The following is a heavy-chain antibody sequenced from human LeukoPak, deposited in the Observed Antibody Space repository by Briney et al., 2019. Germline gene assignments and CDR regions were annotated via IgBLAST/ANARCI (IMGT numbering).Heavy chain of an antibody. CDR2: IYYSGST. CDR3: ARVYSSGWFSFFDY. D-gene: IGHD6-19*01. CDR1: GGSISSYY. V-gene: IGHV4-59*01. J-gene: IGHJ4*02. Sequence: NPSETLSLTCTVSGGSISSYYWSWIRQPPGKGLEWIGYIYYSGSTNYNPSLKSRVTISVDTSKNQFSLKLSSVTAADTAVYYCARVYSSGWFSFFDYWGQGTLVTVSS.